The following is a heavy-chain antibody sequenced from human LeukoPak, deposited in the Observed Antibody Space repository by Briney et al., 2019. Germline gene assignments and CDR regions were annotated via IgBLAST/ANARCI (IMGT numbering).Heavy chain of an antibody. Sequence: SETLSLTCAVYGGSFSGYYWSWIRQPPGKGLEWIGEINHSGSTNYNPSLKSRVTISVDTSKNQFSLKLSSVTAADTAVYYCARGGRFSTVTTDWGQGTLVTVSS. J-gene: IGHJ4*02. CDR3: ARGGRFSTVTTD. D-gene: IGHD4-17*01. CDR2: INHSGST. V-gene: IGHV4-34*01. CDR1: GGSFSGYY.